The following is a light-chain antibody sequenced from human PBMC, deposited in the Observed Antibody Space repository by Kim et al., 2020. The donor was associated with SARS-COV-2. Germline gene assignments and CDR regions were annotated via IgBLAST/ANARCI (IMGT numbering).Light chain of an antibody. CDR2: EGS. V-gene: IGLV2-23*01. Sequence: GQSITISCTGTSSDIGSYSLGSWYQQYPGEAPKLMIYEGSKRPSGVSPRFSGSKSGNTASLTISGLQAEDEADYYCCSHAGGGTMLFGGGTQLTVL. J-gene: IGLJ2*01. CDR1: SSDIGSYSL. CDR3: CSHAGGGTML.